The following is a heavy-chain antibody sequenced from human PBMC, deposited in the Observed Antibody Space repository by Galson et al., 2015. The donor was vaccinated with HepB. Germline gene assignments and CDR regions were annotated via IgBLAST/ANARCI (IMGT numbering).Heavy chain of an antibody. CDR1: GYTFTDYV. J-gene: IGHJ6*03. D-gene: IGHD3-3*01. CDR3: ARSPLRFLDWLPYYDYYYMDV. CDR2: MNTNTGKP. Sequence: SVKVSCKASGYTFTDYVVNWVRQAPGQGLEWMGWMNTNTGKPTYAPGFAGRFVFSLDTSVTTAYLQISSLVTDDTAVYYCARSPLRFLDWLPYYDYYYMDVWGEGTTVTVSS. V-gene: IGHV7-4-1*02.